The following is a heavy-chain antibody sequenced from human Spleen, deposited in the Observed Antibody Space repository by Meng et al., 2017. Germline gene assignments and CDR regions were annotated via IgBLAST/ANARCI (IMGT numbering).Heavy chain of an antibody. V-gene: IGHV3-15*01. CDR1: GFTVSSNY. Sequence: GGSLRLSCAASGFTVSSNYMSWVRKAPGKGLEWIGRMKSNVDGGTVDYAAAVKGRFFISRDDSENTFYLQMNSLKTEDTAVYYCSGHVDYWDHGTLVTVSS. J-gene: IGHJ4*01. CDR2: MKSNVDGGTV. CDR3: SGHVDY.